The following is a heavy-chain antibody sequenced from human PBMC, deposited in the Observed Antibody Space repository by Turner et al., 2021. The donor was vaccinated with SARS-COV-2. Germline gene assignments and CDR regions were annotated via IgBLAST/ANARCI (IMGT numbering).Heavy chain of an antibody. CDR2: ISSDGSNK. CDR1: AFTFSSYA. J-gene: IGHJ5*02. V-gene: IGHV3-30-3*01. CDR3: ARARGYSSSWYGVDVPFDP. D-gene: IGHD6-13*01. Sequence: QVQLVESGGGVVQPGRSLRLSCAAPAFTFSSYAMHWVRQAPGKGLEWVAVISSDGSNKYYADSVKGRFTISRDNSKNTLYLQMNSLRAEDTAVYYCARARGYSSSWYGVDVPFDPWGQGTLVTVSS.